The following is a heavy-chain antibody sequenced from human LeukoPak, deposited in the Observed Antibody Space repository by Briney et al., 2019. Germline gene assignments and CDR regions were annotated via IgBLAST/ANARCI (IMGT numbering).Heavy chain of an antibody. V-gene: IGHV3-53*01. CDR1: GFTVSTNY. J-gene: IGHJ4*02. D-gene: IGHD4-23*01. CDR2: IYSGGST. Sequence: GGSLRLSCVVSGFTVSTNYMSWVRQAPGKGLEWVSLIYSGGSTYYADSVKGRFTISRDNSKNTLYLRMNSLRAEDTAVYYCARRAGGYSHPYDYWGQGTLVTVSS. CDR3: ARRAGGYSHPYDY.